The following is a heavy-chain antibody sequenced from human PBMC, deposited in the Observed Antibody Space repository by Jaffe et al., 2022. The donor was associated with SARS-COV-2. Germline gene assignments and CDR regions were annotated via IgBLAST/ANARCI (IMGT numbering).Heavy chain of an antibody. CDR1: GFTFSSYA. CDR2: ISYDGSNK. J-gene: IGHJ4*02. V-gene: IGHV3-30-3*01. D-gene: IGHD5-12*01. CDR3: ARVSRDGYNRVENYFDY. Sequence: QVQLVESGGGVVQPGRSLRLSCAASGFTFSSYAMHWVRQAPGKGLEWVAVISYDGSNKYYADSVKGRFTISRDNSKNTLYLQMNSLRAEDTAVYYCARVSRDGYNRVENYFDYWGQGTLVTVSS.